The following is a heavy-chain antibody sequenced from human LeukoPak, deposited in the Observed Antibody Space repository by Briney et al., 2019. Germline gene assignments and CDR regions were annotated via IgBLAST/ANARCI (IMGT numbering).Heavy chain of an antibody. D-gene: IGHD6-13*01. CDR3: AKDRSQRYSSTLGY. V-gene: IGHV3-30*02. CDR2: IGYDGSNK. J-gene: IGHJ4*02. Sequence: GGSLRLSCAASGFTFSSYGMHWVRQAPGKGLEWVAFIGYDGSNKYYADSVKGRFTISRDNSKNTLYLQMNSLRAEDTAVYYCAKDRSQRYSSTLGYWGQGTLVTVSS. CDR1: GFTFSSYG.